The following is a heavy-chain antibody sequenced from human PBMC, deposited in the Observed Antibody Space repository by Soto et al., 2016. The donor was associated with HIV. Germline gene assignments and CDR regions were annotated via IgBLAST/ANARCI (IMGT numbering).Heavy chain of an antibody. V-gene: IGHV3-21*01. CDR3: ARAETYSSSYQD. CDR2: ISRSSTYI. CDR1: TFRTYS. Sequence: TFRTYSMNWVRQAPGKGLEWVSSISRSSTYIYYADSVKGRFTISRDNAKNLLYLQMNSLRAEDTAVYYCARAETYSSSYQDWGQGTLVTVSS. D-gene: IGHD6-13*01. J-gene: IGHJ4*02.